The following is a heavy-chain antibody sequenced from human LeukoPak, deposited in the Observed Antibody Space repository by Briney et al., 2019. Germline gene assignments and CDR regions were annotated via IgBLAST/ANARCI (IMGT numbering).Heavy chain of an antibody. Sequence: SETLSLTCAVSGAFITSSSHWWGWIRQPPGKGLEWIGTIYYSGSTYYNPSLRSRVTISLDASKNQFSLKLTSVTAADTAVYYCARRTYGVLFDRWGQGTLVTVSS. CDR1: GAFITSSSHW. J-gene: IGHJ5*02. CDR3: ARRTYGVLFDR. CDR2: IYYSGST. V-gene: IGHV4-39*01. D-gene: IGHD4-17*01.